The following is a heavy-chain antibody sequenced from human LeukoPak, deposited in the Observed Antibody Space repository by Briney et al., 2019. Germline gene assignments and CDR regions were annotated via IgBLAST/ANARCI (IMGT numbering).Heavy chain of an antibody. V-gene: IGHV1-58*02. J-gene: IGHJ4*02. D-gene: IGHD3-9*01. CDR3: AVLDYDILTGYYNFDY. CDR1: GFTFTSSA. Sequence: SVKVSCKASGFTFTSSAMQWVRQARGQRLEWIGWIVVGSGNTNYARKFQERVTITRDMSTSTAYMELSSLRSEDTAVYYCAVLDYDILTGYYNFDYWGQGTLVTVSS. CDR2: IVVGSGNT.